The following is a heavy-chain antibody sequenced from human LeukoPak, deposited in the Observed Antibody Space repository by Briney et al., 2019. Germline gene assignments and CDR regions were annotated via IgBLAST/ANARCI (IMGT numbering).Heavy chain of an antibody. CDR3: AREHYYDSSGYAKDY. V-gene: IGHV3-53*01. Sequence: PGGSLRLSCAASGFIVSSNYMSWVRQAPGKGLEWVSVIYSGGSTYYADSVKGRFTISRDNSKNTLYLQMNSLRAEDTAVYYCAREHYYDSSGYAKDYWGQGTLVTVSS. J-gene: IGHJ4*02. CDR2: IYSGGST. CDR1: GFIVSSNY. D-gene: IGHD3-22*01.